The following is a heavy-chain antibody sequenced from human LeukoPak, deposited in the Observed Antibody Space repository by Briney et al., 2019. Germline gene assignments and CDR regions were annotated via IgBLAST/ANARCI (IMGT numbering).Heavy chain of an antibody. J-gene: IGHJ4*02. CDR1: GGSFSGYY. V-gene: IGHV4-34*01. CDR2: INHSGST. D-gene: IGHD2-2*01. CDR3: ARSAAKEFDY. Sequence: SETLSLTCAVYGGSFSGYYWSWIRQPPGKGLEWIGEINHSGSTNYNPSLKSRVTISVDTSKNQFSLKLSSVTAADTAVYYCARSAAKEFDYRGQGTLVTVSS.